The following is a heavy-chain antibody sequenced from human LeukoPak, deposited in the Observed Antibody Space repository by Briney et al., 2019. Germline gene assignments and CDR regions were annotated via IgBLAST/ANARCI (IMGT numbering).Heavy chain of an antibody. D-gene: IGHD3/OR15-3a*01. J-gene: IGHJ4*02. Sequence: PSETLSLTCSVSGGSISSYYWSWIRQPPGKGLEWIGYIYYSGSTNYNPSLKSRVTISVDTSKNHFSLKLSSVTAADTAVYYCTGGRMGLWTFDYWGQGTLVSVSS. CDR2: IYYSGST. CDR3: TGGRMGLWTFDY. V-gene: IGHV4-59*01. CDR1: GGSISSYY.